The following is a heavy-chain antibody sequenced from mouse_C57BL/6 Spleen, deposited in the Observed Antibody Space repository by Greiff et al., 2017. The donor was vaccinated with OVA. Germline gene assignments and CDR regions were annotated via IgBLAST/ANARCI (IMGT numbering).Heavy chain of an antibody. J-gene: IGHJ3*01. CDR1: GYTFTSYW. Sequence: QVQLQQPGAELVKPGASVKLSCKASGYTFTSYWMHWVKQRPGRGLEWIGRIDPNSGGTKYNEKFKSKATLTVDKPSSTAYMQLSSLTSEDSAVYYCASEGYYDYDAAWFAYWGLGTLVTVSA. CDR3: ASEGYYDYDAAWFAY. CDR2: IDPNSGGT. D-gene: IGHD2-4*01. V-gene: IGHV1-72*01.